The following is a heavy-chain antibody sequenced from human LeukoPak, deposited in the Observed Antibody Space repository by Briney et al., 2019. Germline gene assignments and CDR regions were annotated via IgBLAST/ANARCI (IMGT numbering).Heavy chain of an antibody. Sequence: GASVKVSCKASGYTFTGYYMHWVRQAPGQGLEWMGWINPNSGDTNYAQKFQGRVTMTRDTSISTAYMELSRLRSDDTAVYYCARASLYRIKHDYWGQGTLVTVSS. J-gene: IGHJ4*02. CDR2: INPNSGDT. D-gene: IGHD3-16*01. V-gene: IGHV1-2*02. CDR1: GYTFTGYY. CDR3: ARASLYRIKHDY.